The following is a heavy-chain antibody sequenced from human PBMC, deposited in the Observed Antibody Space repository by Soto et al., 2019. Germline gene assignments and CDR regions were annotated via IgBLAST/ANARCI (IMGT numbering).Heavy chain of an antibody. CDR1: GFTFSSYS. Sequence: PGGSLRLFCAASGFTFSSYSMHWVRQAPGKGLEWVAVVSFDGSNKYYADSVRGRFTISRDNSKNTLHLQMNSLRAEDTALYYCARDRVRQWPEYYFDYWGQGTLVTVSS. D-gene: IGHD6-19*01. CDR3: ARDRVRQWPEYYFDY. CDR2: VSFDGSNK. V-gene: IGHV3-30-3*01. J-gene: IGHJ4*02.